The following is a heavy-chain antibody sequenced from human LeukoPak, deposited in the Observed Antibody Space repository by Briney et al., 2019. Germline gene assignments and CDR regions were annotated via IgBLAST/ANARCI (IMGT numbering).Heavy chain of an antibody. V-gene: IGHV3-66*02. J-gene: IGHJ3*02. CDR3: ARLQVADAFDI. Sequence: GGSLRLSCAASGFTVSSNYMSWVRQAPGKGLEWVSVIYSSGATYYADSVKGRFTISRDNPKNTLYLQVNSLRAEDTAVYYCARLQVADAFDIWGQGTMVTVSS. CDR1: GFTVSSNY. D-gene: IGHD2-8*02. CDR2: IYSSGAT.